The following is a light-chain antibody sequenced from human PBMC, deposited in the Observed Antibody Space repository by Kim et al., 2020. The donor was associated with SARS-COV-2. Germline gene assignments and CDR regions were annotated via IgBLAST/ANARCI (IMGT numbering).Light chain of an antibody. CDR1: ESVTSNC. J-gene: IGKJ2*01. V-gene: IGKV3-20*01. CDR3: HQYAKSPGT. Sequence: LSPGERATLSCRDSESVTSNCLAWYQPKPGQAPRLLIFGASSRATGIPDRFSGGGSGADFTLTISRLEPEDFAVYYCHQYAKSPGTFGQGTKLEI. CDR2: GAS.